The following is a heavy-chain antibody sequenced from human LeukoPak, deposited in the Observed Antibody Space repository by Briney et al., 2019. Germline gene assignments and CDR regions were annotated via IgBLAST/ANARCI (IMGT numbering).Heavy chain of an antibody. J-gene: IGHJ5*02. CDR1: GYNFTTFW. CDR3: ARDVDTAISNWFDP. Sequence: GESLKISCKTSGYNFTTFWIGWVRQLPGKGLEWMGIIYPSDSDTRYSPSFQGQVTISADKSINTVYLHWNSLKASDTAMYYCARDVDTAISNWFDPWGQGTLVTVSS. CDR2: IYPSDSDT. V-gene: IGHV5-51*01. D-gene: IGHD5-18*01.